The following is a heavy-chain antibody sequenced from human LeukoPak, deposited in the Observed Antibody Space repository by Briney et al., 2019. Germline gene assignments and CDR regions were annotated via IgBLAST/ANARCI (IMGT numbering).Heavy chain of an antibody. J-gene: IGHJ3*02. Sequence: GGSLRLSCAASGFTFSSCWMSWVRQAPGKGLEWVANIKQDGSEKYYVDSVKGRFTISRDNAKNSLYLQMNSLRAEDTAVYYCAREPDYYDSSGYYAFDIWGQGTMVTVSS. V-gene: IGHV3-7*01. CDR1: GFTFSSCW. CDR3: AREPDYYDSSGYYAFDI. D-gene: IGHD3-22*01. CDR2: IKQDGSEK.